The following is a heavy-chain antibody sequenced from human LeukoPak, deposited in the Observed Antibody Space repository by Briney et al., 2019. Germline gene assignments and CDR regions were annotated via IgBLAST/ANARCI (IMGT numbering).Heavy chain of an antibody. CDR3: GKDGGQYSSGPEFDP. V-gene: IGHV3-23*01. D-gene: IGHD6-19*01. J-gene: IGHJ5*02. Sequence: GGSLRLSCAASGIVFSNTAMNWARQSPGRGLEWVLAISGGGERTFYADSVKGRFTISRDNSKNMVYLQMNSLRADDTAIYYCGKDGGQYSSGPEFDPRGQGALVTVSS. CDR1: GIVFSNTA. CDR2: ISGGGERT.